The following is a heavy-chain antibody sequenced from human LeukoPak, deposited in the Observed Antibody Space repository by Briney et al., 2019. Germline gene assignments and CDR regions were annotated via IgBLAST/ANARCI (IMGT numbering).Heavy chain of an antibody. D-gene: IGHD3-22*01. Sequence: ASVKVSCKASGYTFTGYYMHWVRQAPGQGLGWMGRINPNSGDTNYGQKFQGRVTMTRDTSISTAYMELSRLRSDDTAVYYCATTPDYYDSSGDYWGQGTLVTVSS. CDR1: GYTFTGYY. CDR2: INPNSGDT. J-gene: IGHJ4*02. CDR3: ATTPDYYDSSGDY. V-gene: IGHV1-2*06.